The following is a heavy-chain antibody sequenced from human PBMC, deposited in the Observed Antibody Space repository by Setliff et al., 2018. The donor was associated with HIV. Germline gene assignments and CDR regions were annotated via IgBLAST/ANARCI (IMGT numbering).Heavy chain of an antibody. CDR1: GDSFGDFY. CDR2: LNDRGHI. J-gene: IGHJ4*02. Sequence: SETLSLTCAMYGDSFGDFYWNWIRQAPGKGLEWIVELNDRGHINYNPSLKSRVTISQDTSKRQFSLRMTSVTAADTAVFYCARLTTTYYYDSSAYYHPVWGQGTLVTVSS. V-gene: IGHV4-34*01. D-gene: IGHD3-22*01. CDR3: ARLTTTYYYDSSAYYHPV.